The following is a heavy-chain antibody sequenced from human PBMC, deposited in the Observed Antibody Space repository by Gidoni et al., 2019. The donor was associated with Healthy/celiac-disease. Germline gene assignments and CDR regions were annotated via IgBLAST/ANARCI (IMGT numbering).Heavy chain of an antibody. D-gene: IGHD6-19*01. Sequence: QVQLVESGGGVVQPGRSLRLSWAASGFTFSSYGMHWVRQAPGKGLEWVAVICYDGSNKYSADSVKGRFTISRDNSKNTLYLQMNSLRAEDTAVYYCARDRGSGYYYYGMDVWGQGTTVTVSS. J-gene: IGHJ6*02. CDR2: ICYDGSNK. CDR3: ARDRGSGYYYYGMDV. V-gene: IGHV3-33*01. CDR1: GFTFSSYG.